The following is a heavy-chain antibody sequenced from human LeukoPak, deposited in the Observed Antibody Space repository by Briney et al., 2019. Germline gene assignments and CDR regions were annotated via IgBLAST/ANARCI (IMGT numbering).Heavy chain of an antibody. V-gene: IGHV3-23*01. D-gene: IGHD4-17*01. Sequence: PRGSLRLSCAAPGFTFRSYAMRWVRPAPGKRLEWVSTISGSGGSTYYADSVKSRFTISPDNSKNTRYQQMNSLRAEDTAVYYCAKAGGAYGDYRGRYMDVWGKGNTVTVSS. J-gene: IGHJ6*03. CDR2: ISGSGGST. CDR3: AKAGGAYGDYRGRYMDV. CDR1: GFTFRSYA.